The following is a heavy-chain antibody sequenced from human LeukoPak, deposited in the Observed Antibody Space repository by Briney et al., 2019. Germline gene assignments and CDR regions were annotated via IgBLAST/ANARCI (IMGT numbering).Heavy chain of an antibody. V-gene: IGHV4-39*01. CDR3: ARGRAVAGTMVPIDY. CDR1: GGSISSSSYY. Sequence: PSETLSLTCTVSGGSISSSSYYWGWIRQPPGKGLEWIGSIYYSGSTYYNPSLKSRVTISVDTSKNQFSLKLSSVTAADTAVYYCARGRAVAGTMVPIDYWGQGTLVTVSS. CDR2: IYYSGST. J-gene: IGHJ4*02. D-gene: IGHD6-19*01.